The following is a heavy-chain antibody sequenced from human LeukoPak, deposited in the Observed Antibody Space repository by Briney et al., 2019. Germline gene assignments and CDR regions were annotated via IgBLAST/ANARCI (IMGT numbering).Heavy chain of an antibody. J-gene: IGHJ5*01. CDR2: IKSKSNGATP. Sequence: GGSLRLSCAASGFSFNNAWMTWVRQAPGKGLEWVGRIKSKSNGATPDYAAPVKGRFTISRDDEKNTLYLQMNSLQTEDTAVYYWVTVFRGELLYVDSGGQETLVTVSS. V-gene: IGHV3-15*01. D-gene: IGHD1-26*01. CDR3: VTVFRGELLYVDS. CDR1: GFSFNNAW.